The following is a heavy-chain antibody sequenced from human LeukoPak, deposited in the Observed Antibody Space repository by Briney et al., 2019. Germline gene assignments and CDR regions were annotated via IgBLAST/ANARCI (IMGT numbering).Heavy chain of an antibody. CDR3: ARLSTVTTFDY. D-gene: IGHD4-17*01. CDR1: GFTFSSYE. V-gene: IGHV3-48*03. J-gene: IGHJ4*02. CDR2: ISSSGSTI. Sequence: GGSLRLSCAASGFTFSSYEMNWVRQAPGKGLEWVSYISSSGSTIYYADSVKGRFTLSRDNAKNSLYLQMNSLRAEDTAVFYCARLSTVTTFDYWGQGTLVTVSS.